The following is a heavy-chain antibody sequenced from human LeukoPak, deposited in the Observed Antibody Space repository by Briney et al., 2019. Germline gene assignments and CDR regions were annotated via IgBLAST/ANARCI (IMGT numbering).Heavy chain of an antibody. CDR3: ARDGGYYHNDAFDI. J-gene: IGHJ3*02. Sequence: SETLSLTCTVSGGSISSYYWGWIRQPPGKGLEWIGSIYYSGSTYYNPSLKSRVTISVDTSKNQFSLKLSSVTAADTAVYYCARDGGYYHNDAFDIWGQGAMVTVSS. CDR1: GGSISSYY. CDR2: IYYSGST. D-gene: IGHD3-22*01. V-gene: IGHV4-39*02.